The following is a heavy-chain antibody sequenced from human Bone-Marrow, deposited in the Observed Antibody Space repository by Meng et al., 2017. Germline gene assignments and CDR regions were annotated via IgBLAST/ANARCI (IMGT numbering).Heavy chain of an antibody. CDR1: GFTFSNAW. V-gene: IGHV3-15*01. J-gene: IGHJ4*01. Sequence: EVQRVDSGRGIVEPDGSLILSCSASGFTFSNAWMTWVRQAPGKWLEWIGRMKSNVDGGTVDYAAAVKGRFFISRDDSENTFYLQMNSLKTEDTAVYYCSGHVDYWGHGTLVTVSS. CDR2: MKSNVDGGTV. CDR3: SGHVDY.